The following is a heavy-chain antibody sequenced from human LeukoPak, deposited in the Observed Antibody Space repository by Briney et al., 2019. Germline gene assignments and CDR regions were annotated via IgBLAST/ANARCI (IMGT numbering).Heavy chain of an antibody. V-gene: IGHV3-21*01. CDR2: ISSSSGYI. J-gene: IGHJ6*02. D-gene: IGHD3-10*01. Sequence: GGSLRLFCAASGFTFSSYSMNWVRQAPGKGLEWVSSISSSSGYIYYADSVKGRFTISRDNAKNSLYLQMNSLRAEDTAVYYCARAMVRGVIIHYYGMDVWGQGTTVTVSS. CDR1: GFTFSSYS. CDR3: ARAMVRGVIIHYYGMDV.